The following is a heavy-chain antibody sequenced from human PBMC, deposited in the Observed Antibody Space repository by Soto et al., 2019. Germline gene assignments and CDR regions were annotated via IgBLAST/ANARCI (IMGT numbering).Heavy chain of an antibody. CDR1: GYTFTSYG. J-gene: IGHJ4*02. Sequence: ASVKVSCKASGYTFTSYGISWVRQAPGQGLEWMGWISAYNGNTNYAQKLQGRVTMTIDTSTSTAYMELRSLRSDDTAVYYCARTTYGSGSYYPDYWGQGTLVTVSS. V-gene: IGHV1-18*01. CDR3: ARTTYGSGSYYPDY. D-gene: IGHD3-10*01. CDR2: ISAYNGNT.